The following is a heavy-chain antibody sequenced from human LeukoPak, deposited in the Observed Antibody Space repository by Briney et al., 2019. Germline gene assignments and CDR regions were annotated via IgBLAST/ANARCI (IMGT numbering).Heavy chain of an antibody. CDR3: ARDRVGGDLTGVSLY. Sequence: ASVKVSCKASGYPFDNFGLTWVRQAPGQGLEWMGWISAYNGNTHYAQKFRGRLTLTTETYTSTAYLELRSLKSDDTAVYYCARDRVGGDLTGVSLYWGQGTLVTVSS. J-gene: IGHJ4*01. CDR1: GYPFDNFG. D-gene: IGHD4-17*01. CDR2: ISAYNGNT. V-gene: IGHV1-18*01.